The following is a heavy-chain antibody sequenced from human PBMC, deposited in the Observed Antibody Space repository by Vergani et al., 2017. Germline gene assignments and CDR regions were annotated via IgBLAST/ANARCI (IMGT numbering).Heavy chain of an antibody. CDR1: GCTFSSYG. D-gene: IGHD1-1*01. V-gene: IGHV3-30*18. Sequence: QVQLVESGGGVVQPGRSLRLSCAASGCTFSSYGMHWVRQAPGKGLEWVAVISYDGSNKYYADSVKGRFTISRDNSKNTLYLQMNSLRAEDTAVYYCAKVADNHYYYYYMDVWGKGTTVTVSS. CDR3: AKVADNHYYYYYMDV. CDR2: ISYDGSNK. J-gene: IGHJ6*03.